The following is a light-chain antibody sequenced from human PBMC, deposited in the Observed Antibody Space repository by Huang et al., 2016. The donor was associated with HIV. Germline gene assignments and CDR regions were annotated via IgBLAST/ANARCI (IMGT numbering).Light chain of an antibody. V-gene: IGKV1-27*01. J-gene: IGKJ1*01. Sequence: MTQSPPSLSASIGDSVTLTCRASLDISTFLAWYKQKPGKPPRLLIYAASILHSGVPSRFSGGGSGTNFTLTVSSLQPEDVANYYCQKYDSAPRTFGQGTKLEL. CDR3: QKYDSAPRT. CDR2: AAS. CDR1: LDISTF.